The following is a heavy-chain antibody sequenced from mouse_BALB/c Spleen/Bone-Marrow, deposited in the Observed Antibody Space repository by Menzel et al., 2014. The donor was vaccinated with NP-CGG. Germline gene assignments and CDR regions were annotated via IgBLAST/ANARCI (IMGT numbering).Heavy chain of an antibody. V-gene: IGHV1-80*01. CDR1: GYAFSVYW. CDR2: IYPGDGDT. CDR3: ARGGISVDY. Sequence: QAQLKASGAELVRPGSSVKLSCKASGYAFSVYWMNWVKQRPGQGLEWIGQIYPGDGDTNYNGKFKGRATLTADKYSNSAYMQLSSLTSEDSAVYFCARGGISVDYWGQGTTLTVSS. J-gene: IGHJ2*01.